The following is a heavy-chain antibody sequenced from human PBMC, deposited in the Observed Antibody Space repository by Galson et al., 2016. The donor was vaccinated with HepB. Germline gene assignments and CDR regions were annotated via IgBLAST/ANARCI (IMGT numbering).Heavy chain of an antibody. D-gene: IGHD2-21*01. CDR1: GGSFSGYY. Sequence: TLSLTCAVYGGSFSGYYWSWIRQPPGKGLEWIGEINHSGSTNYNPSLKSRVTMSVDTSKNQFSLKLSSVTAADTAVYYCARGNYSAFDIWGQGTMVTVSS. CDR3: ARGNYSAFDI. J-gene: IGHJ3*02. CDR2: INHSGST. V-gene: IGHV4-34*01.